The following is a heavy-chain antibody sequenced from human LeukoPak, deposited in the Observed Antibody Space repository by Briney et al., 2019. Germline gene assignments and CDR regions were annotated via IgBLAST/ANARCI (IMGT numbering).Heavy chain of an antibody. J-gene: IGHJ4*02. CDR2: INPNSGGT. D-gene: IGHD5-12*01. CDR3: ARDRSGYAQRGYFHY. Sequence: ASVKVSCKASGYTFTGYYMHWVRQAPGQGLEWMGRINPNSGGTNYAQKFQGRVTMTRDTSISTAYMELSRLRSDDTAVYYCARDRSGYAQRGYFHYWGQGTLVTVSS. V-gene: IGHV1-2*06. CDR1: GYTFTGYY.